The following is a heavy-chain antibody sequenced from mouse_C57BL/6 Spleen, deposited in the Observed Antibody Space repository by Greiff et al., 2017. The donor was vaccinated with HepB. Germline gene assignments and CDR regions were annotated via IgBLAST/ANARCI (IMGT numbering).Heavy chain of an antibody. CDR3: ARGNYYGSSNYAMDY. CDR1: GFTFSDYG. CDR2: ISSGSSTI. J-gene: IGHJ4*01. D-gene: IGHD1-1*01. Sequence: EVQGVESGGGLVKPGGSLKLSCAASGFTFSDYGMHWVRQAPEKGLEWVAYISSGSSTIYYADTVKGRFTISRDNAKNTLFLQMTSLRSEDTAMYYCARGNYYGSSNYAMDYWGQGTSVTVSS. V-gene: IGHV5-17*01.